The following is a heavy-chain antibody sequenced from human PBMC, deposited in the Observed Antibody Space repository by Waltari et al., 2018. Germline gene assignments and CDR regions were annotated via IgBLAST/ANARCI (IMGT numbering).Heavy chain of an antibody. V-gene: IGHV4-59*01. CDR2: IYYSGST. Sequence: QGQLQESGPGLVKPSETLSLTCTVSGGSISSYYWSWIRQPPGKGLEWIGYIYYSGSTNYNPSLKSRVTISVDTSKNQFSLKLSSVTAADTAVYYCARENEGYYDFWSGYYYWFDPWGQGTLVTVSS. D-gene: IGHD3-3*01. J-gene: IGHJ5*02. CDR1: GGSISSYY. CDR3: ARENEGYYDFWSGYYYWFDP.